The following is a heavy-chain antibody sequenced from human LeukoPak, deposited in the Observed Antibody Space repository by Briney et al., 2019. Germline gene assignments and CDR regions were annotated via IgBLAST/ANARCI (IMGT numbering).Heavy chain of an antibody. CDR2: ISGSGGST. Sequence: GGSXRLSCAXXXXXXXXXXXXWXRQXXXXXXEXXSAISGSGGSTYYADSVKGRFTISRDNSKNTLYLQMNSLRAEDTAVYYCAKDLVLGYFDYWGQGTLVTVSS. J-gene: IGHJ4*02. CDR3: AKDLVLGYFDY. V-gene: IGHV3-23*01. D-gene: IGHD3-22*01. CDR1: XXXXXXXX.